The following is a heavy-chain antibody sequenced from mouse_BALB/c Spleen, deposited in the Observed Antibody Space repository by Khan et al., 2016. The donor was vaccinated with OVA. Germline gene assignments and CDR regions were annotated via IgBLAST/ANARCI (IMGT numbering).Heavy chain of an antibody. CDR2: ISYSGNT. CDR1: GYSITSDYA. Sequence: VQLKESGPGLVKPSQSLSLTCTVTGYSITSDYAWNWIRQFPGNKLEWMGYISYSGNTNYNPSLKSRISITRDTSKNQFFLQLNSVTTEDTATDYGARVYGGDFDYGGQGTTLTVSS. J-gene: IGHJ2*01. CDR3: ARVYGGDFDY. D-gene: IGHD1-1*01. V-gene: IGHV3-2*02.